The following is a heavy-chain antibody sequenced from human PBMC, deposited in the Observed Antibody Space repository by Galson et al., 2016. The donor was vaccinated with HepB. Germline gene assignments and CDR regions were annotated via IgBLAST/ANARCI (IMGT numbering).Heavy chain of an antibody. CDR3: TRTTANLDY. J-gene: IGHJ4*02. Sequence: SLRLSCAASGFTFSIYGMTWVRQAPGQGLEWVSSISGYTEKTFYADSVKGRFTISRDNSKDILYLQMNNLRAEDTAVYYCTRTTANLDYWGQGTPVTVSS. D-gene: IGHD1-7*01. V-gene: IGHV3-23*01. CDR1: GFTFSIYG. CDR2: ISGYTEKT.